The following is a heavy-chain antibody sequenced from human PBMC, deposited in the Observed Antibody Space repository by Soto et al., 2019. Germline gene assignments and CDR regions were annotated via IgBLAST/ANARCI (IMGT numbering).Heavy chain of an antibody. V-gene: IGHV3-30*19. Sequence: QVQLVESGGGVVQPGTSLRLSCVGSGFTFRSYVIHWVRQAPGKGLEWVALTSYDGSNKYYDDSVKGRFTISRDNARNTVYLQMDNLSRADSALFYCARWGATGGLDVWGQGTLVSVSS. CDR3: ARWGATGGLDV. CDR1: GFTFRSYV. CDR2: TSYDGSNK. J-gene: IGHJ4*02. D-gene: IGHD3-16*01.